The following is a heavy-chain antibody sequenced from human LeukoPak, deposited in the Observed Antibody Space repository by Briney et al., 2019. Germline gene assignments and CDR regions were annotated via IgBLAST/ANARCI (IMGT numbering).Heavy chain of an antibody. J-gene: IGHJ6*03. Sequence: GGSLRLSCAASGFTFSSYWMSWVRQAPGKGLEWVANIKQDGSEKYYVDSVKGRFTISRDNAKNSLCLQMNSLRAEDTAVYYCARDRSGLYYYYYMDVWGKGTTVTVSS. CDR1: GFTFSSYW. CDR2: IKQDGSEK. V-gene: IGHV3-7*01. CDR3: ARDRSGLYYYYYMDV. D-gene: IGHD3/OR15-3a*01.